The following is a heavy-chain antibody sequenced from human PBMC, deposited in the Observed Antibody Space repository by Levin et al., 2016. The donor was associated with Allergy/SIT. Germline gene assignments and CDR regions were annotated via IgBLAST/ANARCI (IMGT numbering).Heavy chain of an antibody. V-gene: IGHV3-74*01. Sequence: GSLRLSCEASGFTFSSYWMHWVRQAPGKGLVWASRINSDGSSTSYADSVKGRFTISRDNAKNTLYVQMNSLRAEDTAVYYCARASHLPYYDILTGFYYPAEYFEHWGQGTLVIVSS. J-gene: IGHJ1*01. CDR2: INSDGSST. CDR1: GFTFSSYW. D-gene: IGHD3-9*01. CDR3: ARASHLPYYDILTGFYYPAEYFEH.